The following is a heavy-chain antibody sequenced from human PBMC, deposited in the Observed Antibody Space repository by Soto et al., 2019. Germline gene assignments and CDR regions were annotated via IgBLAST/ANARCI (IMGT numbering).Heavy chain of an antibody. V-gene: IGHV4-34*01. CDR3: ARVERGTVTTVVDAFDI. D-gene: IGHD1-1*01. Sequence: QVQLQQWGAGLLKPSETLSLTCAVYGGFVSSGTFYWSWIRQPPGEGLGWIGEMSHSGGTHFNPSLKSRCTITVDTSKNQFSLKMSSVTAADTALYYCARVERGTVTTVVDAFDIWGPGTMVTVSS. CDR2: MSHSGGT. J-gene: IGHJ3*02. CDR1: GGFVSSGTFY.